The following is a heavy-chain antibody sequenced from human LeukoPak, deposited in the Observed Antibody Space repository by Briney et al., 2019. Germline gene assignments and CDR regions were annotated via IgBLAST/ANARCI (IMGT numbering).Heavy chain of an antibody. D-gene: IGHD3-9*01. CDR2: IYYSGST. CDR1: GGSISSSSYY. V-gene: IGHV4-39*01. CDR3: ARHVGILTLLEGFDP. Sequence: SETLSLTCTVSGGSISSSSYYWGWIRQPPGKGLEWIGSIYYSGSTYYNPSLKSRVTISVDTSKNQFSLKLSSVTAADTAVYYCARHVGILTLLEGFDPWGQGTLVTVSS. J-gene: IGHJ5*02.